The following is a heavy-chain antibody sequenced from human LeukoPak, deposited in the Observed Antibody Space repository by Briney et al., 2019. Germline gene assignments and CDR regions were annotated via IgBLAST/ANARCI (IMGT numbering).Heavy chain of an antibody. V-gene: IGHV3-7*01. J-gene: IGHJ5*02. Sequence: GGSLRLSCAASRFTFSSYWMSWVRQAPGKGLEWVANIKEDGSEKYYVDSVKGRFTISRDNAKNSLYLHMNSLGAEDTAVYYCARDPSSVPHSTNWAANWFDPWGQGTLVTVSS. CDR3: ARDPSSVPHSTNWAANWFDP. D-gene: IGHD6-13*01. CDR2: IKEDGSEK. CDR1: RFTFSSYW.